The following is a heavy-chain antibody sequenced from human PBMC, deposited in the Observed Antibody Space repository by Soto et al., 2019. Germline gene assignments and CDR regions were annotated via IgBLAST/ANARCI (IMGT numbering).Heavy chain of an antibody. CDR3: ARGMGKINYYDSSGYYASDY. CDR1: GYTFPSYG. Sequence: ASVKVSCKASGYTFPSYGISWVRQAPGQGLEWMGRISACGGSTSYAQKLQGRVTMTTDTSTSTAYMELRSLRSDDTAVYYCARGMGKINYYDSSGYYASDYWGQGTLVTVSS. D-gene: IGHD3-22*01. CDR2: ISACGGST. J-gene: IGHJ4*02. V-gene: IGHV1-18*01.